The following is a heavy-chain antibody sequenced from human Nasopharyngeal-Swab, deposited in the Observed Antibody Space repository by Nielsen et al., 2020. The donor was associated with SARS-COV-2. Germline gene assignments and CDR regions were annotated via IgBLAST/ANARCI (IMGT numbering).Heavy chain of an antibody. V-gene: IGHV5-51*01. D-gene: IGHD3-10*01. CDR1: GYFFNTYW. J-gene: IGHJ4*02. CDR2: IFPDDSDT. CDR3: ARTEYGSGTNFDY. Sequence: KVSCKASGYFFNTYWIDWVRQMSGKGLEWMGIIFPDDSDTRYSPSFQGQVTISVDESTSTAYLQWSSLKASDTAMYYCARTEYGSGTNFDYWGQGTLVTVSS.